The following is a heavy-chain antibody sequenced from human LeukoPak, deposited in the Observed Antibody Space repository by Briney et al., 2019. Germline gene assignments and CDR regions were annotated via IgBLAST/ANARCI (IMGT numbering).Heavy chain of an antibody. V-gene: IGHV4-30-4*01. CDR1: GGSISSGDYY. CDR2: IYYSGST. Sequence: SETLSLTCTVSGGSISSGDYYWSWIRQPPGKGLEWIGYIYYSGSTYYNPSLKSRVTTSVDTPKNQFSLKLSSMTAADTAVYYCASSYGYQGSDYWGQGTLVTVSS. CDR3: ASSYGYQGSDY. J-gene: IGHJ4*02. D-gene: IGHD5-18*01.